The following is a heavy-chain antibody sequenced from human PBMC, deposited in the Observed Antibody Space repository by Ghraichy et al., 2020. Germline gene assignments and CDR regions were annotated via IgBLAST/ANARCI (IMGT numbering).Heavy chain of an antibody. Sequence: GGSLRLSCAASGFTFSSYWMSWVRQAPGKGLEWVANIKQDGSEKYYVDSVKGRFTISRDNAKNSLYLQMNSLRAEDTAVYYCAREGGYDILTGPQYYYYGMDVWGQGTTVTVSS. D-gene: IGHD3-9*01. CDR2: IKQDGSEK. V-gene: IGHV3-7*03. CDR1: GFTFSSYW. CDR3: AREGGYDILTGPQYYYYGMDV. J-gene: IGHJ6*02.